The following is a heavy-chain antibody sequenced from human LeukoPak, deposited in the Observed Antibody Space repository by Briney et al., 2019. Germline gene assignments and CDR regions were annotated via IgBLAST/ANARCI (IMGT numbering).Heavy chain of an antibody. Sequence: GGSLRLSCAASGFTFSSYSMNWVRQAPGKGLEWVSYISSSSSTIYYADSVKGRLTISRDNAKNSLYLQMNSLRDEDTAVYYCARDPLYCGGDCYFDYWGQGTLVTVFS. V-gene: IGHV3-48*02. CDR2: ISSSSSTI. D-gene: IGHD2-21*02. CDR3: ARDPLYCGGDCYFDY. CDR1: GFTFSSYS. J-gene: IGHJ4*02.